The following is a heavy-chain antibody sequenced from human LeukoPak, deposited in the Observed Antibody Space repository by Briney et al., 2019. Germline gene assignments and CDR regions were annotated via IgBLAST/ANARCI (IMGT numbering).Heavy chain of an antibody. CDR1: GGSISSSSYY. D-gene: IGHD3-10*01. CDR2: IYYSGST. V-gene: IGHV4-39*01. Sequence: SETLSLTCTVSGGSISSSSYYWGWIRQPLGKGLEWIGSIYYSGSTYYNPSLKSRVTISVDTSKNQSSLKLSSVTAADTAVYYCARDAPNAYYYGSGSSWGQGTLVTVSS. J-gene: IGHJ5*02. CDR3: ARDAPNAYYYGSGSS.